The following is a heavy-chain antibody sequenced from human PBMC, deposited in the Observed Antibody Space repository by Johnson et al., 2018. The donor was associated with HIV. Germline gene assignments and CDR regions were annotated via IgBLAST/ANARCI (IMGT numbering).Heavy chain of an antibody. J-gene: IGHJ3*02. V-gene: IGHV3-66*01. Sequence: EVQLVESGGGVVRPGRSLRLSCAACEFTFSRFAMHWVRQAPGKGLEWVSVIYSAGSTFYADSVKGRFTISRDNSGNTLYLQMDSLRVEDTAVYYCASTRLGAFDIWGQGTMVIVSS. CDR2: IYSAGST. CDR1: EFTFSRFA. D-gene: IGHD6-6*01. CDR3: ASTRLGAFDI.